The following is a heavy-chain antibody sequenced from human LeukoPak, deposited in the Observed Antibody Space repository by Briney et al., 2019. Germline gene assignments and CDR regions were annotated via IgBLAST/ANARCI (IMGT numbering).Heavy chain of an antibody. CDR1: GGSITSYY. J-gene: IGHJ4*02. Sequence: SETLSLTCSVSGGSITSYYWSWIRQPPGKGLEWIGRIYTSGSTNYNPSLKSRVTISVDTSKNQFSLRLSSATAADTAVYYCARDTSEGATIDYWGQGTLVTVSS. V-gene: IGHV4-4*08. CDR3: ARDTSEGATIDY. CDR2: IYTSGST. D-gene: IGHD1-26*01.